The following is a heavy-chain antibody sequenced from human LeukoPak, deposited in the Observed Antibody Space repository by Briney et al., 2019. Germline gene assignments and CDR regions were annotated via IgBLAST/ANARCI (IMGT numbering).Heavy chain of an antibody. J-gene: IGHJ4*02. D-gene: IGHD2-21*02. V-gene: IGHV3-21*01. CDR3: ARGGTYCGVDCNGTNY. CDR1: GFTFSTYS. CDR2: ISAGGSST. Sequence: GGSLRLSCAASGFTFSTYSMNWVRQAPGKGLEWVSSISAGGSSTYYAASVKGRFTISRDNAQNSMFLQMNSLRAEDTAVYYCARGGTYCGVDCNGTNYWGQGTLVTVSS.